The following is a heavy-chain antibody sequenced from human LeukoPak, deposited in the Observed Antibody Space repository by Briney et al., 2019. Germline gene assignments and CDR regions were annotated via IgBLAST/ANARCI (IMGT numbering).Heavy chain of an antibody. CDR1: GFTFDDYA. CDR2: ISWNSGSI. J-gene: IGHJ4*02. Sequence: HPGGSLRLSCAASGFTFDDYAMHWVRHAPGKGLEWVSGISWNSGSIGYADSVKGRFTISRDNAKNSLYLQMNSLRAEDTALYYCARSSWHRYYFDYWGQGTLVTVSS. CDR3: ARSSWHRYYFDY. D-gene: IGHD6-13*01. V-gene: IGHV3-9*01.